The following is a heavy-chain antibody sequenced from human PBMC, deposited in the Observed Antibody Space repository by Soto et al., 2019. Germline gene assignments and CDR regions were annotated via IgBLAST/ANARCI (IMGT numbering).Heavy chain of an antibody. V-gene: IGHV1-18*01. CDR3: ARGKYYYGSGSYSHDAFDI. Sequence: QVQLVQSGAEVKKPGASVKVSCKASGYTFTSYGISWVRQAPGQGLEWMGWISAYNGNTNYAQKLQGRVTMTTDTSTSTAYMEMRSLRSDDTAVYYCARGKYYYGSGSYSHDAFDIWGQGTMVTVSS. CDR2: ISAYNGNT. J-gene: IGHJ3*02. CDR1: GYTFTSYG. D-gene: IGHD3-10*01.